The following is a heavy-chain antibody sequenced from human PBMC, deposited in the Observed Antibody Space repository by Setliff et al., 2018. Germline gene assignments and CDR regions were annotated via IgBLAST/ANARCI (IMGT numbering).Heavy chain of an antibody. CDR3: ARGYSYGYDSGYYFDY. CDR1: GGPLNSYS. V-gene: IGHV1-69*02. Sequence: ASVKVSCKASGGPLNSYSFSWVRQAPGQGLEWMGRIIPVLDITRYSQKFQGRVTITADESTSTAYMELSSLRSEDTAVYYCARGYSYGYDSGYYFDYWGQGTLVTVS. CDR2: IIPVLDIT. J-gene: IGHJ4*02. D-gene: IGHD5-18*01.